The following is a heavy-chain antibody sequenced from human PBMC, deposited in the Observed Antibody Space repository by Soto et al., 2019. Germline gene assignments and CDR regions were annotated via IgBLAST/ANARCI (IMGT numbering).Heavy chain of an antibody. CDR3: VREGGDNWCDP. D-gene: IGHD3-16*01. CDR2: IYYSGST. J-gene: IGHJ5*02. Sequence: SETLSLTCTVSGGSISSGDYYWSWIRQPPGKGLEWIGYIYYSGSTFYNPSLKNRVTISLDTSKIQFSLKLSSVTAADTAVYYCVREGGDNWCDPWGQGTLVTVSS. CDR1: GGSISSGDYY. V-gene: IGHV4-30-4*01.